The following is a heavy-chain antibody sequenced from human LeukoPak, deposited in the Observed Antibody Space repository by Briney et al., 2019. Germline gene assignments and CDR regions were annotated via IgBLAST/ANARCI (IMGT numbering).Heavy chain of an antibody. D-gene: IGHD3-10*01. CDR2: MYYSGIT. CDR3: ARDAEYYYGSGSYSSGIDV. CDR1: GGSLNSAGYY. Sequence: SETLSLTCSVSGGSLNSAGYYWSWIRQHPGKGLEWIGYMYYSGITYYNPSLKSRVAISVDRSKDQFSLKLTSVTAADTAVYYCARDAEYYYGSGSYSSGIDVWGQGTTVIVSS. V-gene: IGHV4-31*03. J-gene: IGHJ6*02.